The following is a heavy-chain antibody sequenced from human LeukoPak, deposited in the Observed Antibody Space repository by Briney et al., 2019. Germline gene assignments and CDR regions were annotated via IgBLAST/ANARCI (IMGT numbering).Heavy chain of an antibody. Sequence: PGRSLRLSCAASGFTFSNYGMHWVRQAPGKGLEWVAVISIDGREKYYADSVKGRFTISRDNFKNTLYLQMSSLRGDDTAVYYCANPQSRGYDYLDYWGQGTLVTVSS. CDR3: ANPQSRGYDYLDY. D-gene: IGHD5-12*01. CDR2: ISIDGREK. CDR1: GFTFSNYG. V-gene: IGHV3-30*18. J-gene: IGHJ4*02.